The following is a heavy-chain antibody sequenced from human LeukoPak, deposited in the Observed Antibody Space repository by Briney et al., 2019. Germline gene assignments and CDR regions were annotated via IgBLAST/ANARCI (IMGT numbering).Heavy chain of an antibody. CDR2: IYYSGST. CDR1: GGSISSYY. CDR3: ARGPRGWLQLQGFFDY. Sequence: SETLSLTCTVSGGSISSYYWSWIRQPPGKGLEWIGYIYYSGSTNYNPSLKSRVTISVDTSKNQFSLKLSSVTAADTAVYYCARGPRGWLQLQGFFDYWGQGTLVTVSS. D-gene: IGHD5-24*01. V-gene: IGHV4-59*12. J-gene: IGHJ4*02.